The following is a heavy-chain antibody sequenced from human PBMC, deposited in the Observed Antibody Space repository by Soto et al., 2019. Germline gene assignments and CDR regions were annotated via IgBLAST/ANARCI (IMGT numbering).Heavy chain of an antibody. Sequence: EVQLLESAGGLEQPGGSLRLSCAASGFTFTTYAMTWVRQAPGKGLEWVSTISGGGDSTSYADSVRGRFTISRDNSRNTLWLQMNSLRADDTFVYYCARQAGTGTTYRSDYWGHVTLVTVSS. CDR1: GFTFTTYA. V-gene: IGHV3-23*01. CDR3: ARQAGTGTTYRSDY. CDR2: ISGGGDST. D-gene: IGHD1-1*01. J-gene: IGHJ4*01.